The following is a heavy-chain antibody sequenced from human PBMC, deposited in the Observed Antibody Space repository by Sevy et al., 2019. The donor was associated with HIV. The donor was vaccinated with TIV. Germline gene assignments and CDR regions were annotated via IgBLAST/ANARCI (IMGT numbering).Heavy chain of an antibody. CDR2: FDPEDGET. J-gene: IGHJ4*02. Sequence: ASVKVSCKVSGYTLTELSMHWVRQAPGKGLEWMGSFDPEDGETIYEQKFQGRVTMTGDTSADTAYMELSMLRSKDTAVYFCATTKDYYDSSGCPFDYWGQGTLVTVSS. CDR3: ATTKDYYDSSGCPFDY. V-gene: IGHV1-24*01. CDR1: GYTLTELS. D-gene: IGHD3-22*01.